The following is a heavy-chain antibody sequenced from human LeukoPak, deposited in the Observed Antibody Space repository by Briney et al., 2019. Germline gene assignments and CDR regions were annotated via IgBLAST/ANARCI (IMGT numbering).Heavy chain of an antibody. V-gene: IGHV3-23*01. CDR1: GFTFSNYA. J-gene: IGHJ3*02. D-gene: IGHD2/OR15-2a*01. CDR3: ARATLGDFHAFDI. CDR2: SSGNGGST. Sequence: GGSLRLSCGASGFTFSNYAMSWVRQAPGKGLEWVSTSSGNGGSTYYGDSVKGRFTISRDNVKNTLHLQMSSLRAEDTAVYYCARATLGDFHAFDIWGQGTMVTVSS.